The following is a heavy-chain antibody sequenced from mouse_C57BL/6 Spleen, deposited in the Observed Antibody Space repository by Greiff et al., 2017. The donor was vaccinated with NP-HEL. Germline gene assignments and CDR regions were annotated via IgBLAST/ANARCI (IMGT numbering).Heavy chain of an antibody. Sequence: VQLQQSGPELVKPGASVKIPCKASGYTFTDYNMDWVKQSHGKSLEWIGDINPNNGGTIYNQKFKGKATLTVDKSSSTAYMELRSLTSEDTAVYYCARILYTGYAMDYWGQGTSVTVSS. CDR3: ARILYTGYAMDY. J-gene: IGHJ4*01. V-gene: IGHV1-18*01. CDR2: INPNNGGT. CDR1: GYTFTDYN.